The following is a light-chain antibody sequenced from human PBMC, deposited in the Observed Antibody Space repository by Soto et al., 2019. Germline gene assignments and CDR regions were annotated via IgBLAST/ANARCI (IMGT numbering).Light chain of an antibody. V-gene: IGKV1-27*01. CDR2: SAS. CDR1: QAISNS. CDR3: QDYTSAPALT. J-gene: IGKJ4*01. Sequence: DIQMTQSPSSLSASEGDRVTITCRASQAISNSLAWYQQKPGKVPRLLIYSASTLESGVPSRFPGSGSGTDFTPTTSSLQPQAVALHYCQDYTSAPALTFAGGTRVDIK.